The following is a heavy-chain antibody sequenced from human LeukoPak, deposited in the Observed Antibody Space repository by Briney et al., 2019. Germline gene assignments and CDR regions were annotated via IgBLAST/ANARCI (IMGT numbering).Heavy chain of an antibody. D-gene: IGHD6-19*01. CDR2: ISGSGVST. CDR1: GFTFSSYA. CDR3: AKGYSSGWHYFDC. Sequence: GSLRLSCAASGFTFSSYAMSWVRQAPGKGLELVSAISGSGVSTYYADSVKGRFTISRDNSKNTLYLQMNSLRAEDTAVYYCAKGYSSGWHYFDCWGQGTLVTVSS. V-gene: IGHV3-23*01. J-gene: IGHJ4*02.